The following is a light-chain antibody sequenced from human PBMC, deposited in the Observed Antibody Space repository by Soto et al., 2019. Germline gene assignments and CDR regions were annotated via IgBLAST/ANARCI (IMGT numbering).Light chain of an antibody. V-gene: IGKV3-15*01. CDR1: ESVSNN. J-gene: IGKJ4*01. CDR2: GAS. CDR3: QQYNKWPLS. Sequence: EIVLTQSPATLSVSQGARATLSCRASESVSNNLAWYQQKPGQAPRLLIFGASARATGIPARFSGSGSVTEFTLTISSLQSEDFAVYYCQQYNKWPLSFGGGTKVEIK.